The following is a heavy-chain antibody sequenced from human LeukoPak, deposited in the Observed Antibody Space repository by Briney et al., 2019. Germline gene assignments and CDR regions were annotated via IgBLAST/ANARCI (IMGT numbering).Heavy chain of an antibody. Sequence: GGSLRLSCAASGFTFSSYSMNWVRQAPGKGLEWVSSISSTSSYIYYADSVKGRFTISRDNAKNSLSLQMNSLRAEDTAVYYCARDIITMKEVAYWYFDLWGRGTLVTVSS. D-gene: IGHD3-22*01. CDR3: ARDIITMKEVAYWYFDL. V-gene: IGHV3-21*06. CDR2: ISSTSSYI. CDR1: GFTFSSYS. J-gene: IGHJ2*01.